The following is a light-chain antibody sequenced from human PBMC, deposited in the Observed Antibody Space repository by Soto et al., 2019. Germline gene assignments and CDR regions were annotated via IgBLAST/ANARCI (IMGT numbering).Light chain of an antibody. Sequence: DIQMTQSPSTLSASVGDRVTITCRASQSISSWLAWYQQKPGKAPKLLIYGTSSLQSEVPSRFSGSGSGTDFTLTITSLQPEDFATYYCQQANTFPTFGQGKRLEIK. CDR1: QSISSW. CDR2: GTS. CDR3: QQANTFPT. V-gene: IGKV1-12*01. J-gene: IGKJ5*01.